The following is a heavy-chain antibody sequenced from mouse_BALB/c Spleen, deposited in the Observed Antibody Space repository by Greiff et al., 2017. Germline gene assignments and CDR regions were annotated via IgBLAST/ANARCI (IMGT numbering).Heavy chain of an antibody. CDR3: ARCGENYGNYVYYAMDY. CDR2: ILPGSGST. CDR1: GYTFSSYW. D-gene: IGHD2-1*01. Sequence: QVQLQQSGAELMKPGASVKISCKATGYTFSSYWIEWVKQRPGHGLEWIGEILPGSGSTNYNEKFKGKATFTADTSSNTAYMQLSSLTSEDSAVYYCARCGENYGNYVYYAMDYWGQGTSVTVSS. J-gene: IGHJ4*01. V-gene: IGHV1-9*01.